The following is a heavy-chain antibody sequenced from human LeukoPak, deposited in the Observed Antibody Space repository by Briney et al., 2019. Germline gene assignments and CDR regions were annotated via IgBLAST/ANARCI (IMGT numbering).Heavy chain of an antibody. CDR1: GFTVSSNY. CDR2: INSGGST. Sequence: PGGSLRLSCAASGFTVSSNYMSWVRQAPGKGLEWVSVINSGGSTYYADSVKGRFTISRHNSENTLYLQMNSLRAEDTAVYYCARGPVGYYGMDVWGQGTTVTVSS. J-gene: IGHJ6*02. D-gene: IGHD1-26*01. V-gene: IGHV3-53*04. CDR3: ARGPVGYYGMDV.